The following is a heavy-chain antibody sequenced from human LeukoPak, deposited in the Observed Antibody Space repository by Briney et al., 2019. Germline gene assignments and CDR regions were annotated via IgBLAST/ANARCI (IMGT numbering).Heavy chain of an antibody. J-gene: IGHJ4*02. Sequence: SETLSLTCAVYGGSFGGYYWSWIRQPPGKGLEWIGEINHSGSTNYNPSLKSRVTISVDTSKNQFSLKLSSVTAADTAVYYCARGTYYYDSSGHYYVVKNRYYFDYWGQGTPVTVSS. CDR2: INHSGST. CDR1: GGSFGGYY. D-gene: IGHD3-22*01. V-gene: IGHV4-34*01. CDR3: ARGTYYYDSSGHYYVVKNRYYFDY.